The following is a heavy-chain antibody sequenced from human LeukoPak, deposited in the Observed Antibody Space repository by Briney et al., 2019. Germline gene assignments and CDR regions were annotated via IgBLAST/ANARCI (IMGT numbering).Heavy chain of an antibody. V-gene: IGHV3-23*01. CDR2: ISGSGGST. CDR3: AKGRGQQLVAAHFDY. D-gene: IGHD6-13*01. CDR1: GFTFSSYA. J-gene: IGHJ4*02. Sequence: GGSLRLSCAASGFTFSSYAMSWVRQAPGKGLEWVSAISGSGGSTYYADSVKGRFTISRDNSKNTLYLQMNSLRAEDTAVYYCAKGRGQQLVAAHFDYWGQGTLVTGSS.